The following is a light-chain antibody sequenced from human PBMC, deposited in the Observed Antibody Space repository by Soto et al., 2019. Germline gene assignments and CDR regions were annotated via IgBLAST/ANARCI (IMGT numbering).Light chain of an antibody. J-gene: IGLJ1*01. CDR1: SSDVGGYNS. CDR2: EVS. Sequence: QSVLTQHASVSGSPGQSITISCTGTSSDVGGYNSVSWYQQLPGKVPKLIISEVSNRPSGVSPRFSGSKSGNTASLTISGLQAEDEADYFCSSYTSSSTPFVFGTGTKVTVL. V-gene: IGLV2-14*01. CDR3: SSYTSSSTPFV.